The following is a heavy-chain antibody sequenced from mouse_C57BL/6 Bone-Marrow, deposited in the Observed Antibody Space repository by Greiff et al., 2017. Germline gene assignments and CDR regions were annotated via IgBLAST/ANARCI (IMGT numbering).Heavy chain of an antibody. V-gene: IGHV1-62-2*01. J-gene: IGHJ2*01. CDR1: GYIFTEYT. CDR2: FYPGSGSI. Sequence: VKLQQSGAELVKPGASVKLSCKASGYIFTEYTIHWVKQRSGQGLEWIGWFYPGSGSIKYNERFKDKATLTADKSSNTVYMEPSRLTSEDSAVYFCARHERYYDYEGYFDYWGQGTTLTVSS. D-gene: IGHD2-4*01. CDR3: ARHERYYDYEGYFDY.